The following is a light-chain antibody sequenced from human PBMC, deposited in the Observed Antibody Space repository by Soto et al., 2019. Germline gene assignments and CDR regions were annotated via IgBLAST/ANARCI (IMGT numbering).Light chain of an antibody. Sequence: QSALTQPPSASGSPGQSVTISCTGSSSDVGGYNYVSWYQQHPGKAPKLMIYDVSKRPSGVPDRLSGSKSGNTASLAVSGLRAEDEADYYCSSYGGSDTVVFGGGTKLTVL. V-gene: IGLV2-8*01. CDR2: DVS. J-gene: IGLJ2*01. CDR1: SSDVGGYNY. CDR3: SSYGGSDTVV.